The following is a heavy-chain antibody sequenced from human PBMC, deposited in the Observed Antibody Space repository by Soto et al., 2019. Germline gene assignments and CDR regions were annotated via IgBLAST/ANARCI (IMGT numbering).Heavy chain of an antibody. CDR2: LGSKPNTDAT. CDR1: GFTFSDSA. Sequence: EVQLVESWGDLVQPGGSLKLSCAASGFTFSDSAMHWVRQASGKGLEWVGRLGSKPNTDATADAASVKGRFTISRDDLKNTVYLQMNSLKAEDTAVYYCTRHGDCSGGSCYSGYYYKMAVCGKGPTVTVSS. CDR3: TRHGDCSGGSCYSGYYYKMAV. J-gene: IGHJ6*03. V-gene: IGHV3-73*01. D-gene: IGHD2-15*01.